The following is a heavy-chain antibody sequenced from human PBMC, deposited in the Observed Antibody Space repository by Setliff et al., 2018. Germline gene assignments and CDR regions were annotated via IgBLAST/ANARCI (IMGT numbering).Heavy chain of an antibody. CDR3: AKDRSRDYDDSSGYDH. CDR1: GFTFRDYS. Sequence: GGSLRLSCATSGFTFRDYSLTWVRQAPGKGLEWVSGIDQGSRGYYPDSMKGRFNISRDNSRNTISLQINDVRVEDTATYYCAKDRSRDYDDSSGYDHWGQGTLVTVSS. CDR2: IDQGSRG. V-gene: IGHV3-23*01. D-gene: IGHD3-22*01. J-gene: IGHJ4*02.